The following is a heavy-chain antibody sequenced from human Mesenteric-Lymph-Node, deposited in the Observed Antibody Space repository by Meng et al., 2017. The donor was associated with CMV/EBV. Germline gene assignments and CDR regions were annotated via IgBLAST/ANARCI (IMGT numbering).Heavy chain of an antibody. CDR3: AKDSRRFSGSHGGWFDP. CDR2: VSINSDYI. V-gene: IGHV3-21*01. D-gene: IGHD1-26*01. Sequence: GGSLRLSCEASGFSFRSSSMNWVRQAPGKGLEWVASVSINSDYIYYADSVRGRFTISRDNAKSSLFLQMNSLRAEDTAVYYCAKDSRRFSGSHGGWFDPWGQGTLVTVSS. J-gene: IGHJ5*02. CDR1: GFSFRSSS.